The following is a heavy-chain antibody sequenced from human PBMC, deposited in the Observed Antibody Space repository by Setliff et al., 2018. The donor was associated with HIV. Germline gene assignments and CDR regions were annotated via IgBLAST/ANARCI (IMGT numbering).Heavy chain of an antibody. D-gene: IGHD3-3*01. CDR3: AREYKAPEWLPTVVDYYYYGMDV. V-gene: IGHV1-8*02. Sequence: ASVKVSCKASGYTFTSYDINWVRQATGQGLEWMGWMNPNSGNTGYAQKFQGRVTMTRNTSISTAYMELSSLRSEDTAVYYCAREYKAPEWLPTVVDYYYYGMDVWGQGTTVTV. J-gene: IGHJ6*02. CDR2: MNPNSGNT. CDR1: GYTFTSYD.